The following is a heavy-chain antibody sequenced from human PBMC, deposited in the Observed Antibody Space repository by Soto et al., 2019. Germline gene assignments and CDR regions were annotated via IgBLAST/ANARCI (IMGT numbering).Heavy chain of an antibody. V-gene: IGHV1-3*01. CDR3: ARDPKGRYYYYGMDV. CDR1: GYTFTSYA. CDR2: INAGNGNT. J-gene: IGHJ6*02. Sequence: ASVKVSCKASGYTFTSYAMHWVRQAPGQRLEWMGWINAGNGNTKYSQKFRGRVTITRDTSASTAYMELSSLRSEDTAVYYCARDPKGRYYYYGMDVWGQGTTVTVSS.